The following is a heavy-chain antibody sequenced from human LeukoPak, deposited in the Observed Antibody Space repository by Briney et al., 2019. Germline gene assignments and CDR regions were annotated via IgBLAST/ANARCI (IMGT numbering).Heavy chain of an antibody. CDR1: GGSISSGGYS. V-gene: IGHV4-30-2*01. J-gene: IGHJ4*02. D-gene: IGHD3-22*01. CDR3: ARAGYDSSGYPQRYYFDY. Sequence: PSETLSLTCAVSGGSISSGGYSWSWIRQPPGKGLEWIGYIYHSGSTYYNPSLKSRVTISVDRSKNQFSLKLSSVTAADTAVYYCARAGYDSSGYPQRYYFDYWGQGTLVTVSS. CDR2: IYHSGST.